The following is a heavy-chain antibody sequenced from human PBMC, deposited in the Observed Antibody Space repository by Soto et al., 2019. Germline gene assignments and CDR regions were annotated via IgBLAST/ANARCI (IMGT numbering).Heavy chain of an antibody. D-gene: IGHD3-22*01. J-gene: IGHJ5*02. V-gene: IGHV4-34*01. CDR1: GGSFSTYY. Sequence: QVQPQQWGTGLLKPSETLSLTCAVYGGSFSTYYWNWIRQPPGKGLEWIGEINHSGNTQYNPSLTSRVTMSLDTSKNQFSLKLISVTAADTDVYYCFGWLGSNWLDPWGQGTLVTVSS. CDR2: INHSGNT. CDR3: FGWLGSNWLDP.